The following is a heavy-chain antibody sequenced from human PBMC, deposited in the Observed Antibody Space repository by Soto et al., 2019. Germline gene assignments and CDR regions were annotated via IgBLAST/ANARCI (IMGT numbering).Heavy chain of an antibody. D-gene: IGHD2-15*01. CDR1: GGSISSGGYS. CDR3: AKSLGVVVAPIDY. CDR2: IYHSGST. J-gene: IGHJ4*02. Sequence: QLQLQESGSGLVKPSQTLSLTCAVSGGSISSGGYSWSWIRQPPGKGLEWIGYIYHSGSTYYNPSLKSRVPISVDRSKIQLSLKLSSVTAADTAGYYWAKSLGVVVAPIDYWGQGTLVTVSS. V-gene: IGHV4-30-2*01.